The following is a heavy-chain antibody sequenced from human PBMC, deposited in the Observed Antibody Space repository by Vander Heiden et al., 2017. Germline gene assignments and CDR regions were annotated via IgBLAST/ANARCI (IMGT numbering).Heavy chain of an antibody. D-gene: IGHD4-17*01. Sequence: EVQLVESGGGLVQIGGSLRLSCAASGFTRSTYWMHWVRQAPGKGLVWVSRISTDGSSTSYADSVQGRFTISRDNAKNTLYLQMNSLRAEDTAVYYCARVPSRNGDYAFGAFDIWGQGTMVTVSS. J-gene: IGHJ3*02. V-gene: IGHV3-74*01. CDR1: GFTRSTYW. CDR2: ISTDGSST. CDR3: ARVPSRNGDYAFGAFDI.